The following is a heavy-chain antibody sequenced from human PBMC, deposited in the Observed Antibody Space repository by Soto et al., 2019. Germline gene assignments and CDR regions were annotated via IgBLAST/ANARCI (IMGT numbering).Heavy chain of an antibody. CDR3: GRGGPQYCSGSWIYYYYYGMDV. J-gene: IGHJ6*02. D-gene: IGHD3-10*01. CDR2: INHSGST. Sequence: SETLSLTCAVYGGSFSGYYWSWIRQPPGKGLEWIGEINHSGSTNYNPSLKSRVTISVDTSKNQFSLKMSSVTAADTAVYYCGRGGPQYCSGSWIYYYYYGMDVWGQGTTVTVSS. CDR1: GGSFSGYY. V-gene: IGHV4-34*01.